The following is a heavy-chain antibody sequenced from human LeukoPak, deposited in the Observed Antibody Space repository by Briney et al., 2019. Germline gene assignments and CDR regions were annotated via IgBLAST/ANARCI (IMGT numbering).Heavy chain of an antibody. J-gene: IGHJ6*02. CDR3: ARDLLDIVVVPAATYYYYGMDV. CDR2: IIPIFGTA. V-gene: IGHV1-69*13. CDR1: GGTFSSYA. D-gene: IGHD2-2*01. Sequence: SVKVSCKASGGTFSSYAISWVRQAPGQGLEWMGGIIPIFGTANYAQKFQGRVTITADESTSTAYTELSSLRSEDTAVYYCARDLLDIVVVPAATYYYYGMDVWGQGTTVTVSS.